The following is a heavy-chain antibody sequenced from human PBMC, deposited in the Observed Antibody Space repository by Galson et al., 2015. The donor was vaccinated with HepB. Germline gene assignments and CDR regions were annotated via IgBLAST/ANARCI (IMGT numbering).Heavy chain of an antibody. D-gene: IGHD6-19*01. V-gene: IGHV1-2*02. J-gene: IGHJ6*02. CDR2: INPNSGGT. CDR3: ARVRASRIAVAGTSYYYYGMDV. Sequence: KVSCKVSGYTLTELSMHWVRQAPGKGLEWMGWINPNSGGTNYAQKFQGRVTMTRDTSISTAYMELSRLRSDDTAVYYCARVRASRIAVAGTSYYYYGMDVWGQGTTVTVSS. CDR1: GYTLTELS.